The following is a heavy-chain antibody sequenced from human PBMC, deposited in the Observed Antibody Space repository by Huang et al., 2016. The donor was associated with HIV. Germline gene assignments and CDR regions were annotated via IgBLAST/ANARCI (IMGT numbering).Heavy chain of an antibody. V-gene: IGHV1-69*01. CDR3: ATSTPMLGESGGWSGKVVITENVPYVD. J-gene: IGHJ4*02. D-gene: IGHD3-22*01. CDR1: GNSFTSLP. CDR2: LVPVLVYA. Sequence: QVHLVQSGAEVKKPGSSVKVSCKASGNSFTSLPINWVRQAPGQGLEWMGGLVPVLVYATYAHKFRGRVTISADESTSTSDMELSSLRSDDTAVYYCATSTPMLGESGGWSGKVVITENVPYVDWGQGTLVTVSS.